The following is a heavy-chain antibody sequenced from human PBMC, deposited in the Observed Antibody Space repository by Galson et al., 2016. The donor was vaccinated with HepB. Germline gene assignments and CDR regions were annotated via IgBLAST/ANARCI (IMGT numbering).Heavy chain of an antibody. CDR1: GYTFTRFY. V-gene: IGHV1-46*01. D-gene: IGHD6-13*01. J-gene: IGHJ5*01. CDR3: SRGGKIAGVGFDS. CDR2: INPSGGNT. Sequence: SVKVSCKASGYTFTRFYIHWVRQAPGQGLEWMGIINPSGGNTSFAQKFQGRVTLAGDTSTSTVYMSLSSLRSDDTAIYYCSRGGKIAGVGFDSWGHGTLVTVTS.